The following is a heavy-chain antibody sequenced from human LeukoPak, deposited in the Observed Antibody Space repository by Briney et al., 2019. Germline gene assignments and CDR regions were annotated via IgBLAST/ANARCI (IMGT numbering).Heavy chain of an antibody. CDR2: IIPIFGTA. J-gene: IGHJ5*02. D-gene: IGHD4-23*01. Sequence: SVKVSCKASGGTFSSYAISWVRQAPGQGLEWMGGIIPIFGTANYAQKFQGRVTITTDESTSTAYMELSSLRSEDTAVYYCARLIGGNRVELFGWFDPWGQGTLVTVFS. CDR1: GGTFSSYA. V-gene: IGHV1-69*05. CDR3: ARLIGGNRVELFGWFDP.